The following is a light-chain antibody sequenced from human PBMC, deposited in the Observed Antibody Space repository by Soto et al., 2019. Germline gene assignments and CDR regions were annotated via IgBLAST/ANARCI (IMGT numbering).Light chain of an antibody. CDR2: ATS. CDR1: QTVGTDF. V-gene: IGKV3-20*01. CDR3: QQYGGSPRALS. J-gene: IGKJ4*01. Sequence: EIVLTQSPDTLSLSPGERATLSCRASQTVGTDFLVWYQQKIGQPPRLLIYATSRRATGIPDRFSGSGYGTDFTLTISRLKPEDFAVYYCQQYGGSPRALSFGGWTRGESK.